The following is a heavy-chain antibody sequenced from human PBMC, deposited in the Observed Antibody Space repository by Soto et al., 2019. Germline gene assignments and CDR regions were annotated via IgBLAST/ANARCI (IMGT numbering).Heavy chain of an antibody. V-gene: IGHV3-74*01. CDR3: ARVPHNYYYYVMDV. CDR1: GFTFSSYW. CDR2: INSDGSST. Sequence: PGGSLRLSCAASGFTFSSYWMHWVRQAPGKGLVWVSRINSDGSSTSYADSVKGRFTISRDNAKNTLYLQMNSLRAEDTAVYYCARVPHNYYYYVMDVWGQGTTVTVSS. J-gene: IGHJ6*02.